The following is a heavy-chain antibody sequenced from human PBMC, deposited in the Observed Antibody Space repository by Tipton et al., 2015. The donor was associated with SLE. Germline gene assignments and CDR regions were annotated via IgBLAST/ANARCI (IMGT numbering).Heavy chain of an antibody. Sequence: LVQSGAEVKKPGESLKISCKGSGYSFSNYWIGWVRQMPGKGLEWMGIIYPSDSDTRYSPSFQGQVSISADMSTYTAYLQWSSLKASDSAIYYCASWPRWDAFDIWGQGTMVTVYS. CDR3: ASWPRWDAFDI. CDR1: GYSFSNYW. V-gene: IGHV5-51*03. CDR2: IYPSDSDT. J-gene: IGHJ3*02.